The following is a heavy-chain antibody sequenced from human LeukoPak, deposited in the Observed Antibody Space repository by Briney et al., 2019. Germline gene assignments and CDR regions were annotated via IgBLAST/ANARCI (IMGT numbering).Heavy chain of an antibody. V-gene: IGHV3-21*01. D-gene: IGHD5-12*01. CDR2: ISSSSSHI. Sequence: GGSLRLSRAASGFTFSSYSMNWVRQAPGKGLEWVSSISSSSSHIYYADSVKGRFTISRDNAKNSLYLQMNSLRAEDTAVYYCARGGYDAIDIWGQGTMVTVSS. J-gene: IGHJ3*02. CDR3: ARGGYDAIDI. CDR1: GFTFSSYS.